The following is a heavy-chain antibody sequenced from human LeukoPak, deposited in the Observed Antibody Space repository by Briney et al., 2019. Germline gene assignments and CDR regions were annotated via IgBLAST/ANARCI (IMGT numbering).Heavy chain of an antibody. Sequence: PSETLSLPCAVYGGSFSGYYWSWIRQTPGKGLEWIGEINHSVSTKYNPSLKSRVTISVDTSKNQFSLKLSSVTAADTAVYYCARAHSLWYSSSPMDVWGKGTTVTVSS. D-gene: IGHD6-6*01. CDR1: GGSFSGYY. V-gene: IGHV4-34*01. CDR2: INHSVST. CDR3: ARAHSLWYSSSPMDV. J-gene: IGHJ6*04.